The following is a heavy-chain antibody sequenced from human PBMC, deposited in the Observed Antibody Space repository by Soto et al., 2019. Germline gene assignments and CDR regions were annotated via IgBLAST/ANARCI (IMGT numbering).Heavy chain of an antibody. D-gene: IGHD3-22*01. J-gene: IGHJ4*02. CDR3: ARDRYYYYDSSGYIPDFDY. V-gene: IGHV1-18*04. CDR2: ISAYNGNT. CDR1: GYIFIHHY. Sequence: ASVKVSCKTSGYIFIHHYIHWVRQAPGQGLEWMGWISAYNGNTNYAQKLQGRVTVTTDTSTSTAYMELRSLRFDDTAVYYCARDRYYYYDSSGYIPDFDYWGQGTLVTVSS.